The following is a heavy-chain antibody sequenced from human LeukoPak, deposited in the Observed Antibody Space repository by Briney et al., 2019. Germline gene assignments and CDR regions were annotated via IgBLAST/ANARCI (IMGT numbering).Heavy chain of an antibody. Sequence: GGSLRLSCAASGFTFSSYSMNWVRQAPGKGLEWVSSISSSSSYIYYADSVKGRFTISRDNAKNSLYLQMNSLRAEDTAVYYCASDSGKMVRGVQDYWGQGTLVTVSS. J-gene: IGHJ4*02. CDR1: GFTFSSYS. CDR2: ISSSSSYI. D-gene: IGHD3-10*01. V-gene: IGHV3-21*01. CDR3: ASDSGKMVRGVQDY.